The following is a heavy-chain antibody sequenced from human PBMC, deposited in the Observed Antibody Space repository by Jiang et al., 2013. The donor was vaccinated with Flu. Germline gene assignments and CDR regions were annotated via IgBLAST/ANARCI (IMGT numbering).Heavy chain of an antibody. D-gene: IGHD3-10*01. Sequence: AFIRYDGSSKYYADXVKGRFTISRDNSKNTLYVQMNSLRAEDTAVYYCGKDGGSWSMDVWGQGTTVTVFS. J-gene: IGHJ6*02. CDR2: IRYDGSSK. V-gene: IGHV3-30*02. CDR3: GKDGGSWSMDV.